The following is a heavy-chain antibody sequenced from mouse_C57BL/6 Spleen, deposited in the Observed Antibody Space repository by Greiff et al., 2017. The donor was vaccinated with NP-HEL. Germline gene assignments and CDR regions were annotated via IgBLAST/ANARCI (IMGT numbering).Heavy chain of an antibody. J-gene: IGHJ4*01. CDR2: IDPSDSYT. CDR3: ASYGSSYGMDY. D-gene: IGHD1-1*01. CDR1: GYTFTSYW. Sequence: QVQLQQSGAELVMPGASVKLSCKASGYTFTSYWMHWVKQRPGQGLEWIGEIDPSDSYTNYNQKFKGKSTLTVDKSSSTAYMQLSSLTSEDSAVYYCASYGSSYGMDYWGQGTSVTVSS. V-gene: IGHV1-69*01.